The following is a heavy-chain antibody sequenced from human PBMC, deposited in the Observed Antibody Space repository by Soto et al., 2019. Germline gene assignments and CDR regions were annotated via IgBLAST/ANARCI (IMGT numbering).Heavy chain of an antibody. CDR1: GGSISSYY. CDR2: IYYSGST. CDR3: ARDSPPEAGLDY. Sequence: PSETLSLTCTVSGGSISSYYWSWIRQPPGKGLEWIGYIYYSGSTNYNPSLKSRVTISVDTSKNQFSLKLSSVTAADTAVYYCARDSPPEAGLDYWGQGTLVTVSS. D-gene: IGHD3-10*01. J-gene: IGHJ4*02. V-gene: IGHV4-59*01.